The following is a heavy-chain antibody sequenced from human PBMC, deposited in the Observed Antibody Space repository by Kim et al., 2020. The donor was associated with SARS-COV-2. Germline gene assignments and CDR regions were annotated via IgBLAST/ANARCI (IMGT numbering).Heavy chain of an antibody. CDR2: FDPEDVET. D-gene: IGHD3-22*01. Sequence: ASVKVSCKVSGYTLTELSMHWVRQAPGKGLEWMGGFDPEDVETIYAQQFQGRVTMTEDTSTDTAYMELSSLRSEDTAVYYCATTSVVIKSHWFDPWGQGTLVTVSS. CDR3: ATTSVVIKSHWFDP. J-gene: IGHJ5*02. V-gene: IGHV1-24*01. CDR1: GYTLTELS.